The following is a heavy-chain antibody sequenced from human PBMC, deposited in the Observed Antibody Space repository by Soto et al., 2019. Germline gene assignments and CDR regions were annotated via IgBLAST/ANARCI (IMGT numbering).Heavy chain of an antibody. Sequence: SETLSLTCTVSGGSISSYYWSWIRQPPGKGLEWIGYIYYSGSTNYNPSLKSRVTISVDTSKNQFSLKLSSVTAADTAVYYCARDRPSGYYFDYWGQGTLVTVSS. V-gene: IGHV4-59*01. CDR2: IYYSGST. J-gene: IGHJ4*02. CDR1: GGSISSYY. D-gene: IGHD3-10*01. CDR3: ARDRPSGYYFDY.